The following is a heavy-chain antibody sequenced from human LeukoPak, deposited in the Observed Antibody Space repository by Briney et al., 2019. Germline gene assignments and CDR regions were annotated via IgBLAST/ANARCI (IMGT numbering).Heavy chain of an antibody. V-gene: IGHV1-2*02. D-gene: IGHD2-21*01. CDR3: ASYPRNIPTPPFDY. CDR2: INPNNGDT. J-gene: IGHJ4*02. CDR1: GYTFTAQF. Sequence: ASVKVSCKTSGYTFTAQFMHWVRQAPGQGLEWMGWINPNNGDTKYAQTFLCRVTMTRDTSTSTAYMELSSLRSDDTAVYFCASYPRNIPTPPFDYWGQGTLVTVSS.